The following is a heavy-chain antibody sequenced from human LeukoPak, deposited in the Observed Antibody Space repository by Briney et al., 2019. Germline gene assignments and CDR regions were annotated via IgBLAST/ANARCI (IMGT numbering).Heavy chain of an antibody. V-gene: IGHV5-51*01. CDR1: GYSFTNYW. CDR2: IYPGDSDT. D-gene: IGHD4-23*01. CDR3: ARRDGSNSLDY. J-gene: IGHJ4*02. Sequence: GESLKISCKTSGYSFTNYWIGWVRQMPGKGLEWMGIIYPGDSDTRYSPSFQGQVTISVDKSISTAYLQWSSLKASDTAMYYCARRDGSNSLDYWGQGTLVTVSS.